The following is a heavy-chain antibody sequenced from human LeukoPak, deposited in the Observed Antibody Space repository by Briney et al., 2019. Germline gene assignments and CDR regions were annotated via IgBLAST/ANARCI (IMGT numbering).Heavy chain of an antibody. J-gene: IGHJ4*02. D-gene: IGHD1-26*01. CDR3: ARDLSNFGSYFDY. CDR1: GYTFTGYY. Sequence: GASVKVSCKASGYTFTGYYMHWVRQAPGQGLEWMGWLNPNSGGTNYAQKFQGRVTMTRDTSISTAYMELSRLRSDDTAVYYCARDLSNFGSYFDYWGQGTLVTVSS. V-gene: IGHV1-2*02. CDR2: LNPNSGGT.